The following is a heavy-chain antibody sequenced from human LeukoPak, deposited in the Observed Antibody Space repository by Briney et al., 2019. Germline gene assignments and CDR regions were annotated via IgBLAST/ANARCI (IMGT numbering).Heavy chain of an antibody. Sequence: GRSLRLSCAASGFTFSSYGMHWVRQAPGKGLEWVAVISYDGYNKYYADSVKGRITISRDNSKNTLYLQMNSLRAEDTAVYYCARELPYYYDSSGYYSRPDYWGQGTLVTVSS. CDR3: ARELPYYYDSSGYYSRPDY. J-gene: IGHJ4*02. V-gene: IGHV3-30*03. D-gene: IGHD3-22*01. CDR2: ISYDGYNK. CDR1: GFTFSSYG.